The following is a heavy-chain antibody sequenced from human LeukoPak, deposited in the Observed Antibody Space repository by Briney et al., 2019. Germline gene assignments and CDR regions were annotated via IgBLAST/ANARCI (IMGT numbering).Heavy chain of an antibody. Sequence: SETLSLTCAVFDGCFSGYYWTWIRQFPGRGLEWIGEINDSGGTNYSPSLKSRVTISVDPSKNQFSMKLRSVTAADTAVYYCARRVTIIYYMDLWGKGTTVSVSS. CDR1: DGCFSGYY. CDR3: ARRVTIIYYMDL. V-gene: IGHV4-34*01. J-gene: IGHJ6*03. CDR2: INDSGGT. D-gene: IGHD3-3*01.